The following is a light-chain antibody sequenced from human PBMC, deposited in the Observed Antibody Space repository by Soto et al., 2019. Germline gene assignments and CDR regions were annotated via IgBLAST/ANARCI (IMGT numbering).Light chain of an antibody. CDR3: QQYDNLPLT. Sequence: DHQMTQSPSSLSASVGGTVTITCQASQDISNYLNGYQQNPGKAPQILSYDASNLETGVPSRFSGIGSGTDLTFTISSLKPEDIATYYCQQYDNLPLTFGGGTKLDIK. J-gene: IGKJ4*01. V-gene: IGKV1-33*01. CDR2: DAS. CDR1: QDISNY.